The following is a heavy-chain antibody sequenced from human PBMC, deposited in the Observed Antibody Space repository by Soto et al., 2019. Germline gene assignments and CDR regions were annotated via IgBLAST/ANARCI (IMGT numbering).Heavy chain of an antibody. CDR1: GFIFSSYW. J-gene: IGHJ2*01. Sequence: EVQLVESGGGLVQPGGSLRLSCAASGFIFSSYWMTWVRQAPGKGLEWVAVIKRDGSEKYYVDSVRGRFTISRDNAKNSRYLQMNSLRVEDTAVFYCAGGAGWYFDVWGRGTLVTVSS. CDR2: IKRDGSEK. V-gene: IGHV3-7*01. CDR3: AGGAGWYFDV.